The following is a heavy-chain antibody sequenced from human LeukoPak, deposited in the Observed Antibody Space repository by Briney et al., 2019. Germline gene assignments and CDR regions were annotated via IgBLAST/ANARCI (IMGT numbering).Heavy chain of an antibody. D-gene: IGHD1-26*01. Sequence: ASVKVSCKASGYTFTSYGISWVRQAPGQRLEWMGWISAGNGNTKYSQNFQGRVTFISNTSATTAFMELSSLRSEDAAVYYCARDSGSGNNDYWGQGTLVTVSS. CDR1: GYTFTSYG. J-gene: IGHJ4*02. CDR2: ISAGNGNT. V-gene: IGHV1-3*01. CDR3: ARDSGSGNNDY.